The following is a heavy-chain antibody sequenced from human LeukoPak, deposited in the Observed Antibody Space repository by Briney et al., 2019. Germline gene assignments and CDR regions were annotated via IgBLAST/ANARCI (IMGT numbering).Heavy chain of an antibody. CDR2: IYTSGST. V-gene: IGHV4-61*09. CDR1: GGSISSGSYY. Sequence: PSETLSLTCTVSGGSISSGSYYWSWIRQPAGKGLEWIGHIYTSGSTNYNPSLKSRVTISVDTSKNQFSLKLSSVTAADTAVYYCARANNDFWSGYYYWGQGTLVTVSS. CDR3: ARANNDFWSGYYY. D-gene: IGHD3-3*01. J-gene: IGHJ4*02.